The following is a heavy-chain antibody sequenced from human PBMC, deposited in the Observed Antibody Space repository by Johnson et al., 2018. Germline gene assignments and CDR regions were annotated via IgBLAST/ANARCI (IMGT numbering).Heavy chain of an antibody. J-gene: IGHJ3*02. V-gene: IGHV1-46*01. CDR1: GYIFTRYY. D-gene: IGHD1-26*01. CDR3: ARDRSTQWGLHLSRAFDI. Sequence: QVQLVQSGAEVKKPGASVKVSCKASGYIFTRYYIHWVRQAPGQGLEWMGIINPSGGSTTYPQKFQGRVTMTRDTSTSTVDMELSSLRSEDTAGYYCARDRSTQWGLHLSRAFDIWGQGTMVTVSS. CDR2: INPSGGST.